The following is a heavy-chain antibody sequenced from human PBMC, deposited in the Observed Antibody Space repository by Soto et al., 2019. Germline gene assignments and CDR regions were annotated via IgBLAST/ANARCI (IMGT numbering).Heavy chain of an antibody. Sequence: QVQLVQSGAEVKKPGSSVKVSCKASGGTFSSYAISWVRQAPGQGLEWMGGIIPIFGTANYAQKFQGRVTIPADESTSTAYMELSSLRSEDTAVYYCARGPYYYDSSGYYFDAFDIWGQGTMVTVSS. J-gene: IGHJ3*02. CDR1: GGTFSSYA. CDR2: IIPIFGTA. D-gene: IGHD3-22*01. CDR3: ARGPYYYDSSGYYFDAFDI. V-gene: IGHV1-69*01.